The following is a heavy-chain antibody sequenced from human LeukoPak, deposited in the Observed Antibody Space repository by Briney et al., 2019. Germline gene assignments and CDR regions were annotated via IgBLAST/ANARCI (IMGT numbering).Heavy chain of an antibody. Sequence: PGGSLRLSCAASGFTFSSYWMHWVRHAPGKGLVWVSRINSDGSSTNYADSVKGRFTISRDNAKNTLYLQMNSLRAEDTAVYYCARGQAAVWFGELPGMDVWGKGTTVTVSS. J-gene: IGHJ6*04. CDR3: ARGQAAVWFGELPGMDV. V-gene: IGHV3-74*01. CDR1: GFTFSSYW. D-gene: IGHD3-10*01. CDR2: INSDGSST.